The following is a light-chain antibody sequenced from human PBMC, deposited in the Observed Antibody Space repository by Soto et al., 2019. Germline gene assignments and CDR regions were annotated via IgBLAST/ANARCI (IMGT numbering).Light chain of an antibody. CDR1: SSDVGGYNY. V-gene: IGLV2-14*01. Sequence: QSALTQPACVSGSPGQSITISCTGTSSDVGGYNYVSWYQQHPGKAPKLMIYDVSNRPSGVSNRFSGSKSGNTASLTISGLQAEDEADYYFSSYTSSSTRVFGTGTKLTVL. CDR3: SSYTSSSTRV. CDR2: DVS. J-gene: IGLJ1*01.